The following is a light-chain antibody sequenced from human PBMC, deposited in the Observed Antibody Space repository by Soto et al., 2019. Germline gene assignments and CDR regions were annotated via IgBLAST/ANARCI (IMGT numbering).Light chain of an antibody. CDR1: SSDIGGYIF. V-gene: IGLV2-14*01. J-gene: IGLJ1*01. Sequence: QSALTQPASVSGSHGQSITVSCTGTSSDIGGYIFVSWYQQHPGKAPKLMIYDINNRPSGVSKRFSGSKSGNTASLTISGLQAEDEADYYCDSYTARSSYVFGTGTKVTVL. CDR3: DSYTARSSYV. CDR2: DIN.